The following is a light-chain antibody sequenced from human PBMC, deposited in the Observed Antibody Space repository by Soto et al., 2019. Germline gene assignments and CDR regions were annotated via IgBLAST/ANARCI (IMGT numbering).Light chain of an antibody. CDR3: QQGYNSPFT. V-gene: IGKV1-39*01. Sequence: DLQMTQSPSSLSASVGDRVTITCRASQTISRYLNWYQQKAGKAPRVLIYSAATLQSGVPPRFSGRGSGTHFTLTISSLQPEDFATYFCQQGYNSPFTFGQGTKVEMK. CDR1: QTISRY. CDR2: SAA. J-gene: IGKJ2*01.